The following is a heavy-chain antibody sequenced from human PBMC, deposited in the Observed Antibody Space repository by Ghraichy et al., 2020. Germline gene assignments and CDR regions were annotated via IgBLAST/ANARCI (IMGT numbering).Heavy chain of an antibody. V-gene: IGHV4-39*01. CDR1: GGSISSSSYY. D-gene: IGHD6-19*01. Sequence: SETLSLTCTVSGGSISSSSYYWGWIRQPPGKGLEWIGSIYYSGSTYYNPSLKSRVTISVDTSKNQFSLKLSSVTAADTAVYYCARHFPSRIAVAGGVGYWGQGTLVTVSS. CDR3: ARHFPSRIAVAGGVGY. CDR2: IYYSGST. J-gene: IGHJ4*02.